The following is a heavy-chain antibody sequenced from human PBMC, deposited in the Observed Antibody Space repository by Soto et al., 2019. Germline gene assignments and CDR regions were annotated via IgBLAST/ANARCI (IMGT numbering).Heavy chain of an antibody. CDR3: AAVGDCTNGVCYTGGMDV. V-gene: IGHV1-58*01. J-gene: IGHJ6*02. CDR2: IVVGSGNT. D-gene: IGHD2-8*01. CDR1: GFTFTSSA. Sequence: QMQLVQSGPVVKKPGTSVKVSCKASGFTFTSSAVQWVRQARGQRLEWIGWIVVGSGNTNYAQKFQERVTITRDMSTSTADMELSSLRSDDTAVYYCAAVGDCTNGVCYTGGMDVWGQGTTVTVSS.